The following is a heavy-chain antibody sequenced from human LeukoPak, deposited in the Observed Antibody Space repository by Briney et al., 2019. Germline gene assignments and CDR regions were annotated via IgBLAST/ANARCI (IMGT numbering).Heavy chain of an antibody. J-gene: IGHJ4*02. CDR2: ISGSGGST. Sequence: GGSLRLSCAVSGFTFSSYAMSWVRQATGKGLEWVSAISGSGGSTYYADSVKGRFTISRDNSKNTLYLQMNSLRAEDTAVYYCAKPRENSSGVRRYFDYWGQGTLVTVSS. CDR3: AKPRENSSGVRRYFDY. CDR1: GFTFSSYA. D-gene: IGHD6-19*01. V-gene: IGHV3-23*01.